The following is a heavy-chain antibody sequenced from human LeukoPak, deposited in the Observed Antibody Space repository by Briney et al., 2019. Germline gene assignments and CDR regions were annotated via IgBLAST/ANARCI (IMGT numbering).Heavy chain of an antibody. D-gene: IGHD3-22*01. J-gene: IGHJ4*02. CDR3: AREGYSGYYDSSGYPKYYFDY. V-gene: IGHV3-7*01. CDR2: IKQDGSEK. CDR1: GFTFSSYW. Sequence: GGSLRLSCAASGFTFSSYWMSWVRQAPGKGLEWVANIKQDGSEKYYVDSVKGRFTISRGNAKNSLYLQMNSLRAEDTAVYYCAREGYSGYYDSSGYPKYYFDYWGQGTLVTVSS.